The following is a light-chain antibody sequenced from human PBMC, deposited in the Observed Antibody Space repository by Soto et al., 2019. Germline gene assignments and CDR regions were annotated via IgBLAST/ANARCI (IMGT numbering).Light chain of an antibody. V-gene: IGKV3-15*01. CDR1: QSVSSN. J-gene: IGKJ4*01. CDR3: QQYNNWPLT. Sequence: EIVMAESPVTLSVSPGERATLSCRASQSVSSNLAWYQQKPGQAPSLLIYGAFTRATGIPARFSGTGSGTEFTLTISSLQPEDFAVYYCQQYNNWPLTFGGGTKVDI. CDR2: GAF.